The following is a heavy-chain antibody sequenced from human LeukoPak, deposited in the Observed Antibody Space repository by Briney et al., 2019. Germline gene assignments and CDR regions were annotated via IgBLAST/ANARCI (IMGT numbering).Heavy chain of an antibody. D-gene: IGHD3-22*01. CDR1: GGSISSHY. J-gene: IGHJ4*02. CDR3: ARDPNYYDSSGYLDY. Sequence: SETLSLTCTVSGGSISSHYWSWIRQPPGKGLEWIGYIYYSGSTNYNPSLKSRVTISVDTSKTQFSLKLSSVTAADTAVYYCARDPNYYDSSGYLDYWGQGTLVTVSS. V-gene: IGHV4-59*11. CDR2: IYYSGST.